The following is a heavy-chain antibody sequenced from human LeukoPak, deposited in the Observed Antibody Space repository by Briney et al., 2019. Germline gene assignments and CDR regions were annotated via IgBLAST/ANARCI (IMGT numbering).Heavy chain of an antibody. CDR2: IIPIFGTA. Sequence: SVKVSCKASGGTSSSYAISWVRQAPGQGLEWMGGIIPIFGTANYAQKFQGRVTITADESTSTAYMELSSLRSEDTAVYYCARVAIAVAGSTYYYYYYGMGVWGKGTTVTVSS. J-gene: IGHJ6*04. D-gene: IGHD6-19*01. V-gene: IGHV1-69*13. CDR3: ARVAIAVAGSTYYYYYYGMGV. CDR1: GGTSSSYA.